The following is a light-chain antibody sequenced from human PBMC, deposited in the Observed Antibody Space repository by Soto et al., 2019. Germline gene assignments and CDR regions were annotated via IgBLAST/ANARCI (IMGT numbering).Light chain of an antibody. Sequence: EIVMTQSPATLSVSPGERATLSCRASQSVSSNLAWYQQKPGQAPRLLIYGASTRATGIPARFSGSGSGTDFSLTINRLEPEDFAVYYCQPYSSSVWTFGQGTKVEIK. CDR2: GAS. J-gene: IGKJ1*01. CDR1: QSVSSN. CDR3: QPYSSSVWT. V-gene: IGKV3-15*01.